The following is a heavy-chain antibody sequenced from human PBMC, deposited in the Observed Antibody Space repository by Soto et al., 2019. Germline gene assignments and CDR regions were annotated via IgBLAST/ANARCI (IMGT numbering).Heavy chain of an antibody. CDR1: GASITFGGYS. CDR3: ARGGGSDSFDY. Sequence: PSETLSLTCTVSGASITFGGYSWSWIRQTPGKGLEWIGYINHLETTFYNPSFESRLTLSIDRAKNQFSLKLHSMSAADRAVYFCARGGGSDSFDYWGQGMLVTV. CDR2: INHLETT. J-gene: IGHJ4*02. V-gene: IGHV4-30-2*01. D-gene: IGHD1-26*01.